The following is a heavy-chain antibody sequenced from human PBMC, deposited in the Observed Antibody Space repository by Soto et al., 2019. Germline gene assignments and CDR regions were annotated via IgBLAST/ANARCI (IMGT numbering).Heavy chain of an antibody. V-gene: IGHV5-51*01. CDR2: IYPGDSDT. CDR1: GYSFTSYW. D-gene: IGHD3-22*01. CDR3: ARASRGYYINDAFDI. J-gene: IGHJ3*02. Sequence: PGESLKISCKGSGYSFTSYWIGWVRQMPGKGLEWMGIIYPGDSDTRYSPSFQGQVTISADKSISTAYLQWSSLKASDTAMYYCARASRGYYINDAFDIWGQGTMVIGSS.